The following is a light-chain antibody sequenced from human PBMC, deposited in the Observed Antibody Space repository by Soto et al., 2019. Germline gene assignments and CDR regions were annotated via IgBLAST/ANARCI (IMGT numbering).Light chain of an antibody. CDR3: SSYAGSSTFGYV. Sequence: QSALTQPASVSGSPGQSITISCTGTSSAVGSYNLVSWYQQHPGKAPKLMIYEGSKRPSGVSNRFSGSKSGNTASLTISGLQAEDDADYYCSSYAGSSTFGYVFGTGTKLTVL. J-gene: IGLJ1*01. CDR1: SSAVGSYNL. CDR2: EGS. V-gene: IGLV2-23*03.